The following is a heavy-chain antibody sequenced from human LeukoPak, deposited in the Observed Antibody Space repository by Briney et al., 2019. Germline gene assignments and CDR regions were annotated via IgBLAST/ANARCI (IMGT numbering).Heavy chain of an antibody. CDR2: INHSGST. V-gene: IGHV4-34*01. D-gene: IGHD6-13*01. Sequence: PPETLSLTCAVYGGSFSGYYWSWIRQPPGKGLEWIGEINHSGSTNYNPSLKSRVTISVDTSKNQFSLKLSSVTAADTAVYYCARRFGYSSSIIWFDPWGQGTLVTVSS. CDR3: ARRFGYSSSIIWFDP. J-gene: IGHJ5*02. CDR1: GGSFSGYY.